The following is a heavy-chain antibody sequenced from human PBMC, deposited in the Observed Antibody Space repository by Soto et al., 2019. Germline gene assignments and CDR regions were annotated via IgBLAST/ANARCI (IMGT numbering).Heavy chain of an antibody. J-gene: IGHJ3*02. Sequence: SGPTLVNPPQTLTLTCTFSGFSFFTRGVGVGWIRQPPGKALEWLALIYWDDDKRYFPSLKTRLTISKDTSKNQVVLTVANMHPVDAATYYCARTPHSSGWYGSFDIWGQGTMVTVSS. CDR1: GFSFFTRGVG. CDR3: ARTPHSSGWYGSFDI. D-gene: IGHD6-19*01. V-gene: IGHV2-5*02. CDR2: IYWDDDK.